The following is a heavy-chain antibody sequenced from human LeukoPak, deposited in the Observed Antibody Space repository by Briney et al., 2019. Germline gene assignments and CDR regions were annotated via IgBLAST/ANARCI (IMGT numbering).Heavy chain of an antibody. CDR3: ARSLGCSGGSCHFDY. CDR2: MNSNSGIT. V-gene: IGHV1-8*01. J-gene: IGHJ4*02. CDR1: GYTFTSYD. D-gene: IGHD2-15*01. Sequence: ASVKVSCKASGYTFTSYDINWVRQATGQGLEWMGWMNSNSGITGYAQKFQGRGTITRDTSASTAYMGLSSLRSEDTAVYYCARSLGCSGGSCHFDYWGQGTLVTVSS.